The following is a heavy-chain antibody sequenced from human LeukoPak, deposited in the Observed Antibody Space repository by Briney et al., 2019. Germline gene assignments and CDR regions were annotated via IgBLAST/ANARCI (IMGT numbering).Heavy chain of an antibody. J-gene: IGHJ5*02. CDR3: ARPLSLGYCSGGSCYGRGAWFDR. CDR2: IYHSGST. Sequence: SETLSLTCAVSGGSISSSNWWSWVRQPPGKGLEWIGQIYHSGSTNYNPSLKSRVTISVDKSKNQFSLKLRPVTAADTAVYYCARPLSLGYCSGGSCYGRGAWFDRWGQGTLVTVSS. D-gene: IGHD2-15*01. CDR1: GGSISSSNW. V-gene: IGHV4-4*02.